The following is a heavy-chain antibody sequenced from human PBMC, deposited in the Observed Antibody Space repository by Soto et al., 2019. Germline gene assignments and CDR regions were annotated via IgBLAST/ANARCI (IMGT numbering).Heavy chain of an antibody. J-gene: IGHJ6*02. V-gene: IGHV1-2*02. D-gene: IGHD2-15*01. CDR1: GYTFTGYY. CDR3: ARDKVVAARGMDV. CDR2: INPNSGGA. Sequence: ASVKVSCKASGYTFTGYYMHWVRQAPGQGLEWMGWINPNSGGANYAQKFQGRVTMTRDTSISTAHMELSRLRSDDTAVYYCARDKVVAARGMDVWGQGTTVTVSS.